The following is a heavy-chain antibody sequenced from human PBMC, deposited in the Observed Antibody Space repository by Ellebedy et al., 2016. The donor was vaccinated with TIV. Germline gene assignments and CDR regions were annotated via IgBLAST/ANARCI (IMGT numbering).Heavy chain of an antibody. J-gene: IGHJ4*02. CDR3: ARADWNDADFDY. Sequence: ASVKVSXKASGYTFTSYGINWVRQATGQGLEWMGWMNPNSGNTGYAQMFQGRVTMTRNTSISTAYMELSSLRSEDTAVYYCARADWNDADFDYWGQGTLVTVSS. D-gene: IGHD1-1*01. V-gene: IGHV1-8*02. CDR2: MNPNSGNT. CDR1: GYTFTSYG.